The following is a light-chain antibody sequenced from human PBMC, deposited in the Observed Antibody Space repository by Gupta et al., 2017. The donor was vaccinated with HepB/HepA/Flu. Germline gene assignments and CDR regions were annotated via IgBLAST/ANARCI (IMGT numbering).Light chain of an antibody. CDR3: KQDIQLPWT. CDR1: QSLVHSNGKTY. V-gene: IGKV2D-29*01. Sequence: DIVMTQTPLFLSVTPGQPASISCKSSQSLVHSNGKTYLFWYLQKPGQPPQLLINEASQRCSGVPDRFSGSGSGTDFTLKISRVEAEDVGVYYCKQDIQLPWTFGQGTKVEIK. J-gene: IGKJ1*01. CDR2: EAS.